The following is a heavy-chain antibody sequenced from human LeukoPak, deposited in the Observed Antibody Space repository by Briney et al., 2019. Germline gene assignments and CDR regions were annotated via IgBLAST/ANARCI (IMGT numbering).Heavy chain of an antibody. J-gene: IGHJ4*02. V-gene: IGHV5-51*01. CDR2: IYPGDSDT. D-gene: IGHD1-20*01. CDR3: ARHNNWAFDY. Sequence: GESLKISCKGSGYSFTSYWIGWVRPMRGKGLEWMGIIYPGDSDTRYSPSFQGQVTISADRSITTAYLQWNTLQASDTAIYYCARHNNWAFDYWDRGTLLTVSS. CDR1: GYSFTSYW.